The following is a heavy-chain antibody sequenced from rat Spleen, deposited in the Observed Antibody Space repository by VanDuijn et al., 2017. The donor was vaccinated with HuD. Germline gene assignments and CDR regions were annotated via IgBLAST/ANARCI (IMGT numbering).Heavy chain of an antibody. CDR2: ISYEGSST. V-gene: IGHV5-22*01. CDR3: ARLDGYNSDYFDY. Sequence: EVQLVESGGGLVQPGRSLKLSCAASGFTFSDYYMAWVRQAPKKGLEWVASISYEGSSTYYGDSVKGRFTVSRDNAKSTLYLQMDSLRSEDTATYYCARLDGYNSDYFDYWGQGVMVTVSS. CDR1: GFTFSDYY. D-gene: IGHD1-9*01. J-gene: IGHJ2*01.